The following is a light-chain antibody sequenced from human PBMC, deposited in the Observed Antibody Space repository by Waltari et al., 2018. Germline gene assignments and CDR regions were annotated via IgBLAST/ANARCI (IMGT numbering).Light chain of an antibody. CDR1: QSILSSSNNKHF. J-gene: IGKJ2*01. V-gene: IGKV4-1*01. Sequence: IVMTQSPDSLIVSPGESSTVTCHSSQSILSSSNNKHFLAWYLQKQGQPPQRLIYWASTRESGVPDRFSGSGSETDFTLTISSLQPEDVAVDYCQQHYSPPNTFGQGTKLEIK. CDR2: WAS. CDR3: QQHYSPPNT.